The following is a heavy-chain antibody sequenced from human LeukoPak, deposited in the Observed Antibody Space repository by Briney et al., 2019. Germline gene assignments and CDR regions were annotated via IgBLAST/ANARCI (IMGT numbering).Heavy chain of an antibody. CDR2: INHSGST. Sequence: SETLSLTCAVYGGSFSGYYWSWIRQPPGKGLEWIGEINHSGSTNYNPSLKSRVTISVDKSKNQFSLKLSSVTAADTAVYYCARDRRGYSYGTFDYWGQGTLVTVSS. D-gene: IGHD5-18*01. J-gene: IGHJ4*02. V-gene: IGHV4-34*01. CDR3: ARDRRGYSYGTFDY. CDR1: GGSFSGYY.